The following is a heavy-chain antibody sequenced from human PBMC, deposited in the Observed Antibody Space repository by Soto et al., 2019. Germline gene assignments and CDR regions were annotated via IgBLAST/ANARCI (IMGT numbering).Heavy chain of an antibody. J-gene: IGHJ1*01. CDR1: GGTFSSYA. D-gene: IGHD3-10*01. CDR3: ASMDSLWFGELLYFQH. Sequence: QVQLVQSGAGVKKPGSSVKVSCKASGGTFSSYAISWVRQAPGQGLEWMGGIIPIFGTANYAQKFQGRVTITADESTSTAYMELSSLRSEDTAVYYCASMDSLWFGELLYFQHWGQGTLVTVSS. CDR2: IIPIFGTA. V-gene: IGHV1-69*12.